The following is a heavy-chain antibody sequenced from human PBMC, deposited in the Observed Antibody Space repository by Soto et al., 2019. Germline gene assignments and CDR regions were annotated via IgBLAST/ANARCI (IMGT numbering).Heavy chain of an antibody. CDR3: ARVRRVYCFFAVAGPVYF. D-gene: IGHD6-19*01. CDR1: GYTFTSYG. V-gene: IGHV1-18*01. CDR2: ISAYNGNT. Sequence: ASVKVSCKASGYTFTSYGISWVRQAPGQGLEWMGWISAYNGNTNYAQKLQGRVTMTTDTSTSTAYMELRSLRSDDTAVYYCARVRRVYCFFAVAGPVYFWGQGSLVTVSS. J-gene: IGHJ4*02.